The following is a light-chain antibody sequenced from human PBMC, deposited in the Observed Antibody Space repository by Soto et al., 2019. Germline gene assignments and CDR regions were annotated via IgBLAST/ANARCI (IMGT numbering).Light chain of an antibody. CDR2: AAS. CDR3: QQSYSTPRT. CDR1: QSISNY. J-gene: IGKJ1*01. Sequence: DIQMTQPPSSLSASVGDRVTITCRASQSISNYLNWYQQKPGKAPKLLIYAASSLQSGVPSRFGGSGSGTDFTLTISSLQPEDFATDYCQQSYSTPRTCGQGTKVEIK. V-gene: IGKV1-39*01.